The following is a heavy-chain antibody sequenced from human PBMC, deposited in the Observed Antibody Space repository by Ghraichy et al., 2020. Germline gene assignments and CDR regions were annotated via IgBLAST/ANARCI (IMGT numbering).Heavy chain of an antibody. J-gene: IGHJ4*02. D-gene: IGHD3-22*01. CDR3: ARRSDTRNYYDISGYDAY. V-gene: IGHV4-39*02. Sequence: SETLSLTCSVSGFSVSSTSYYWGWIRQPPGKGLEWIGTIYYSGTTYYNPSLKSRVTISIDRSRNHFSLKVSSVTAADTAVYYCARRSDTRNYYDISGYDAYWGQGTLVTVSS. CDR1: GFSVSSTSYY. CDR2: IYYSGTT.